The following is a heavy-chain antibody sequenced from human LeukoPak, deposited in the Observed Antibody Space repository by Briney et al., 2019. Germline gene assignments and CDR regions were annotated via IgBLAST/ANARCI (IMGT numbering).Heavy chain of an antibody. CDR2: IGGSGSTI. CDR1: GFTFSSFE. CDR3: ARESRGATPQGFDY. D-gene: IGHD1-26*01. V-gene: IGHV3-48*03. J-gene: IGHJ4*02. Sequence: PGGSLRLSCAASGFTFSSFEMNWVRQAPGKGLEWVSYIGGSGSTIYYADSVKGRFTISRDNAENSLYLQMNSLRAEDTAVYYCARESRGATPQGFDYWGQGTLVTVSS.